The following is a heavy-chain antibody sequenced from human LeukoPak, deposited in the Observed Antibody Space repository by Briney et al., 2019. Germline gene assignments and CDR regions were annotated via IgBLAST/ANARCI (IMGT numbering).Heavy chain of an antibody. J-gene: IGHJ3*02. V-gene: IGHV4-39*01. CDR2: IYYSGST. D-gene: IGHD3-22*01. CDR1: GGSISSSSYY. Sequence: SETLSLTCTVSGGSISSSSYYWGWIRQPPGKGLEWIGSIYYSGSTYYNPSLKSRVTISVDTSKNQFSLKLSSVTAADTAVYYCARANGETTMIDAFDIWGQGTMVTVSS. CDR3: ARANGETTMIDAFDI.